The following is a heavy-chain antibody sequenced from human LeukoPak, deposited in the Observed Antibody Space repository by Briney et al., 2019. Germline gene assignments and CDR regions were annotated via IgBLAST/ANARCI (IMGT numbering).Heavy chain of an antibody. J-gene: IGHJ4*02. CDR3: ASPYGSGSWGFDY. CDR2: IYPGDSDT. D-gene: IGHD3-10*01. CDR1: GYSFTSYW. Sequence: GESLKISCKGSGYSFTSYWIGWVRQMPGKGLEWMGIIYPGDSDTRYSPSFQGQVTISADKSIITAYLQWSSPKASDTAMYYCASPYGSGSWGFDYWGQGTLVTVSS. V-gene: IGHV5-51*01.